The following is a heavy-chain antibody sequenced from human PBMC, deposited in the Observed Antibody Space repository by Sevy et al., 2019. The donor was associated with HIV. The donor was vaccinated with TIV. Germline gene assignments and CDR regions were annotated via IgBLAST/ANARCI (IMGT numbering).Heavy chain of an antibody. D-gene: IGHD1-26*01. CDR3: SGENAWGRGYS. J-gene: IGHJ4*02. V-gene: IGHV4-59*08. CDR2: IYYNGHI. Sequence: SETLSLTCSVSGGSITSLYWNWIRQPPGKGLEWIANIYYNGHINYNPSLKSRVTLSLDTSKNQFSLRLSSVTAADTAMYYCSGENAWGRGYSWGQGTLVTVSS. CDR1: GGSITSLY.